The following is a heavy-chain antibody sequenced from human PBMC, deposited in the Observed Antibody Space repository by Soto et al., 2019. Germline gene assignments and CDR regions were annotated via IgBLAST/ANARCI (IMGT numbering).Heavy chain of an antibody. CDR3: ERHETNFARGGHYYFDMDV. J-gene: IGHJ6*02. D-gene: IGHD3-9*01. CDR2: LIPMFGTP. Sequence: ASVKVSCKASGGTIGNFAFSWVRQAPGQGLQWMGGLIPMFGTPNHAPTFQDRLTISADASTNTVYMALSNLRSEDSAIYYCERHETNFARGGHYYFDMDVWGQGTTVTVSS. CDR1: GGTIGNFA. V-gene: IGHV1-69*13.